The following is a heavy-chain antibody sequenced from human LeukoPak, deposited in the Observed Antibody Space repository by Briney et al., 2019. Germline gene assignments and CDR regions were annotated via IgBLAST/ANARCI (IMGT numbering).Heavy chain of an antibody. CDR1: GGSFSGYY. CDR2: IYDSGNT. CDR3: ATRSTGVAATFDS. V-gene: IGHV4-59*01. D-gene: IGHD2-15*01. J-gene: IGHJ4*02. Sequence: SETLSLTCAVYGGSFSGYYWSWIRQPPGKGLEWIGYIYDSGNTNYNPSLKSRVTISVDTSKNQFSLKLSSVTAADTAVYYCATRSTGVAATFDSWGQGALVTVSS.